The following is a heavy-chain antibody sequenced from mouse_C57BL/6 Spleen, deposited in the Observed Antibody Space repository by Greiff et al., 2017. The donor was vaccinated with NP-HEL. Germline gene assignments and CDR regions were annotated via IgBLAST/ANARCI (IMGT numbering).Heavy chain of an antibody. V-gene: IGHV1-52*01. D-gene: IGHD2-4*01. CDR3: ARDDDYDPYFDY. CDR1: GYTFTSYW. Sequence: QVQLQQPGAELVRPGSSVKLSCKASGYTFTSYWMHWVKQRPIQGLEWIGNIDPSDSETHYNQKFKDKATLTVDKSSSTAYMQLSSLTSEDSAVYYCARDDDYDPYFDYWGQGTTLTVSS. CDR2: IDPSDSET. J-gene: IGHJ2*01.